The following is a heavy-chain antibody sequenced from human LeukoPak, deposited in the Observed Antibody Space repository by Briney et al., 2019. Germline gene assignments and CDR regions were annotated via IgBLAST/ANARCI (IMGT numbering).Heavy chain of an antibody. CDR3: ARVAPYCSSTSCYEGVLGY. Sequence: PGGSLRLSCAASGFTFNNYAMSWVRQAPGKGLEWVSAIGGSGGSTYYADSVKGRFTISRDDSKNTVFLQMNSLRAEDTAVYYCARVAPYCSSTSCYEGVLGYWGQGTLVTVSS. D-gene: IGHD2-2*01. J-gene: IGHJ4*02. CDR2: IGGSGGST. V-gene: IGHV3-23*01. CDR1: GFTFNNYA.